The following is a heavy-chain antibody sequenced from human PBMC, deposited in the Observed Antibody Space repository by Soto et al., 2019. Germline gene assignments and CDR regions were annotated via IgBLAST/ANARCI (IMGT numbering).Heavy chain of an antibody. Sequence: PSETLSLTCTVSGGSISSSSYYWGWIRQPPGKGLEWIGSIYYSGSTYYNPSLKSRVTISVDTSKNQFSLKLSSVTAADTAVYYCARHGYGSGSYSLNCSAPWAKETLAPFS. CDR2: IYYSGST. CDR3: ARHGYGSGSYSLNCSAP. J-gene: IGHJ5*02. D-gene: IGHD3-10*01. V-gene: IGHV4-39*01. CDR1: GGSISSSSYY.